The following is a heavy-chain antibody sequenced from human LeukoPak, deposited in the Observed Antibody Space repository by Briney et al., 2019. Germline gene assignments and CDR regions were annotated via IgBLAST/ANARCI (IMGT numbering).Heavy chain of an antibody. D-gene: IGHD3-10*01. CDR3: ARERYGSGSYYYYMDV. J-gene: IGHJ6*03. Sequence: SVKVSCKASGYTFTSYDINWVRQAPGQGLEWMGGIIPIFGTANYAQKFQGRVTITADESTSTAYMELSSLRSEDTAVYYCARERYGSGSYYYYMDVWGKGTTVTISS. V-gene: IGHV1-69*13. CDR2: IIPIFGTA. CDR1: GYTFTSYD.